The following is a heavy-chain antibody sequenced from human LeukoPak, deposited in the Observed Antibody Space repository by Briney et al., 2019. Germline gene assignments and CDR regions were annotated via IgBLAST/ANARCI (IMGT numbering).Heavy chain of an antibody. J-gene: IGHJ5*02. D-gene: IGHD2-2*01. V-gene: IGHV4-34*01. CDR1: GGSFSGYY. CDR3: ARGLQYCSSTSCLGRFDP. Sequence: PSETLSLTCAVYGGSFSGYYWSWIRQPPGKVLELIGEINHSGSTNYNPSLKSRVTISVDTSKNQFSLKLSSVTAADTAVYYCARGLQYCSSTSCLGRFDPWGQGTLVTVSS. CDR2: INHSGST.